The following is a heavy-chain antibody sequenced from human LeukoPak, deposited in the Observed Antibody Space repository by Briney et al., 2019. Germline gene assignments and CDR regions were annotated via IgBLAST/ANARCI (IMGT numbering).Heavy chain of an antibody. V-gene: IGHV3-30*02. Sequence: GGSLRLSCAASGFAASGFTFSTFGMHWVRQAPGKGLEWVAFIRYDGNEKYYGDSVTGRFTISRDNSKNTLYLQMNSLRADDTAVYYCAKDVVGQQWPENYWGQGTLVTVSS. CDR3: AKDVVGQQWPENY. CDR1: GFTFSTFG. J-gene: IGHJ4*02. D-gene: IGHD6-19*01. CDR2: IRYDGNEK.